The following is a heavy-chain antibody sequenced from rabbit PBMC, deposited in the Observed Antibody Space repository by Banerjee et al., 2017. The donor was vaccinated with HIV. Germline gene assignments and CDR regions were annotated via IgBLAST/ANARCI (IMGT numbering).Heavy chain of an antibody. J-gene: IGHJ4*02. V-gene: IGHV1S69*01. CDR2: IYGSGTT. Sequence: QSVEESGGRLVTPGTPLTLTCSASGFSLSTYYMSWVRQAPGKGLEWIGVIYGSGTTYYASWAKGRFTISKTSTTMDLKITSPTTEDTATYFCAGDGSASVIWGPGTLVTVS. CDR3: AGDGSASVI. D-gene: IGHD4-2*01. CDR1: GFSLSTYY.